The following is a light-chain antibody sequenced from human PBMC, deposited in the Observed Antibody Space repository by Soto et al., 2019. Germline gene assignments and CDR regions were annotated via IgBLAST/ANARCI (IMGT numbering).Light chain of an antibody. J-gene: IGKJ1*01. CDR3: QQYNNWPPCT. Sequence: ILSSQSPATLSVSPGARATLSCRAGQRVSSNLAWYQQKPGEAPRLLIYGASTRATGIPARFSGSGSGTKFTLTISSLQYEDYVVYYCQQYNNWPPCTFGQGTKVDI. CDR2: GAS. V-gene: IGKV3-15*01. CDR1: QRVSSN.